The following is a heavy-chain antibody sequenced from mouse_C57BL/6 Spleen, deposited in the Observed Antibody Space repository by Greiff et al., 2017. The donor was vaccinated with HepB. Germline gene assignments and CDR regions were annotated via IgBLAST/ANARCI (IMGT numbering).Heavy chain of an antibody. J-gene: IGHJ1*03. CDR1: GYAFSSSW. Sequence: QVQLQQSGPELVKPGASVKISCKASGYAFSSSWMNWVKQRPGKGLEWIGRIYPGDGDTNYNGKFKGKATLTADKSSSTAYMQLSSLTSEDSAVYFCARNYGSSYGGFDVWGTGTTVTVSS. V-gene: IGHV1-82*01. CDR2: IYPGDGDT. CDR3: ARNYGSSYGGFDV. D-gene: IGHD1-1*01.